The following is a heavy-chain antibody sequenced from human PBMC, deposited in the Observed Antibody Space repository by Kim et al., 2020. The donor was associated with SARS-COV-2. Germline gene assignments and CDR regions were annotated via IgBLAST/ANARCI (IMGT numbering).Heavy chain of an antibody. Sequence: YAQKLQGRVTMTTDTSTSTAYMELRSLRSDDTAVYYCAKNDYGDYEGFDYWGQGTLVTVSS. CDR3: AKNDYGDYEGFDY. J-gene: IGHJ4*02. D-gene: IGHD4-17*01. V-gene: IGHV1-18*01.